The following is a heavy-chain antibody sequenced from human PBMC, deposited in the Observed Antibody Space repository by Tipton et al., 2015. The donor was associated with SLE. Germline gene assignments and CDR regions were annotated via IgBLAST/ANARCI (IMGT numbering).Heavy chain of an antibody. J-gene: IGHJ4*02. CDR2: IRHDGSEK. CDR1: GFFFSNYR. Sequence: SLRLSCAASGFFFSNYRMTWVRQAPGKGLEWVANIRHDGSEKYVDSVKGRITISRDNAKNSLYRQMNSLIAEDTAVYYCARDDDYIPFDYWGQGSLVTVSS. V-gene: IGHV3-7*01. CDR3: ARDDDYIPFDY. D-gene: IGHD4-11*01.